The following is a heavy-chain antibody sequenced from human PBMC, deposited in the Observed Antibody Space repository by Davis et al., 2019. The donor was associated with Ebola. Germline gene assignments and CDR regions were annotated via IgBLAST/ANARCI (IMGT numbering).Heavy chain of an antibody. CDR3: ARPSTFDYYDSTGLLTY. D-gene: IGHD3-22*01. CDR2: INPRDGNT. V-gene: IGHV1-46*01. Sequence: ASVKVSCKASGYTFISHYVHWVRQAPGQGLEWLGMINPRDGNTNNAQKFQGRVTVTRDTSTSTVYMELSSLTSEDTAVYYCARPSTFDYYDSTGLLTYWGQGTLVTVSS. J-gene: IGHJ4*02. CDR1: GYTFISHY.